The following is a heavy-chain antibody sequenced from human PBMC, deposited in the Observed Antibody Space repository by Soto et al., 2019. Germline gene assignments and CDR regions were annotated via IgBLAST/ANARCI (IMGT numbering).Heavy chain of an antibody. Sequence: SETLSLTCTVSGGSVRSGRYYWSWIRQPPGKGLEWIEYIYDSGTTADNPSLKSRVTISVDTSKNQFSLKLRSVIAADTAVYFCARAHSGYDPLGMDVWGQGTTVTVSS. J-gene: IGHJ6*02. D-gene: IGHD5-12*01. CDR3: ARAHSGYDPLGMDV. V-gene: IGHV4-61*01. CDR1: GGSVRSGRYY. CDR2: IYDSGTT.